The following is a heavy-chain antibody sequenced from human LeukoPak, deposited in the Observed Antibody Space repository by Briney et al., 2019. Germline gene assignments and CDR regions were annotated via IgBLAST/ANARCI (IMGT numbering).Heavy chain of an antibody. CDR2: IKDDGSHT. V-gene: IGHV3-74*01. CDR3: ARGSGITTGIDE. D-gene: IGHD6-25*01. J-gene: IGHJ4*02. Sequence: TGGSLRLSCAASGFTFSSHWMHWVRQAPGKGLVWVSRIKDDGSHTNYADSVKGRFTISRDNAKNTLSLQMNSLRAEDTAVYYCARGSGITTGIDEWGQGTLVTVSS. CDR1: GFTFSSHW.